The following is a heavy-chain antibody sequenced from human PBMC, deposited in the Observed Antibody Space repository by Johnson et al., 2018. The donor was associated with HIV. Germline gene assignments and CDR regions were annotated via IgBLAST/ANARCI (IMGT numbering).Heavy chain of an antibody. V-gene: IGHV3-30*02. D-gene: IGHD3-22*01. CDR3: AKERGYDSSGYNRWYVPDAFDI. CDR1: GFTFSTHG. CDR2: IRYDGSNK. J-gene: IGHJ3*02. Sequence: QVQLVESGGGVVQPGGSLRLSCAASGFTFSTHGMHWVRQAPGKGLEWVAFIRYDGSNKYYTDSVKGRFTISRDNSRNTMYLQMNSLRAEDTAVYYCAKERGYDSSGYNRWYVPDAFDIWGQGTMVTVSS.